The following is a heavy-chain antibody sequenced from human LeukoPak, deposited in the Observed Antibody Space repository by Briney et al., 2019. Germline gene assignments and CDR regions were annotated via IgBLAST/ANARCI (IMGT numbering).Heavy chain of an antibody. D-gene: IGHD6-19*01. Sequence: GGSLRLSCAASGFTFSSYSMNWVRQAPGKGLEWVSSISSSSYIYYADSVKGRFTISRDNAKNSLYLQMNSLRAEDTAVYYCAKDQAASGWYSPVGYWGQGTLVTVSS. CDR3: AKDQAASGWYSPVGY. V-gene: IGHV3-21*04. J-gene: IGHJ4*02. CDR1: GFTFSSYS. CDR2: ISSSSYI.